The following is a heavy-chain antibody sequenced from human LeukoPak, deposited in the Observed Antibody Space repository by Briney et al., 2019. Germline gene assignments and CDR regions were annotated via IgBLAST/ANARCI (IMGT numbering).Heavy chain of an antibody. CDR1: GGSISSYY. D-gene: IGHD6-19*01. Sequence: PSETLSLTCTVSGGSISSYYWSWVRQPPGKGLEWIGYIYYSGSTNYNPSLKSRVTISVETSKNEFSLKLRSVTAADTAVYYCARGGWYQEYWGQGTLVTVSS. CDR3: ARGGWYQEY. V-gene: IGHV4-59*01. CDR2: IYYSGST. J-gene: IGHJ4*02.